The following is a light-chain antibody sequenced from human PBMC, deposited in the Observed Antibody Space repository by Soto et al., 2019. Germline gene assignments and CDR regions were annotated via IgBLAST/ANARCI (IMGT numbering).Light chain of an antibody. Sequence: QLVLTQPASVSGSPAQSITISCTGTSSDVGGYNYVSWYQQHPGKAPKLMIYDVSNRPSGVSDRFSGSKSGNTASLTISGLQAEDEADYYCSSYTSSSTWMFGGGTKVTVL. J-gene: IGLJ3*02. CDR3: SSYTSSSTWM. CDR1: SSDVGGYNY. CDR2: DVS. V-gene: IGLV2-14*01.